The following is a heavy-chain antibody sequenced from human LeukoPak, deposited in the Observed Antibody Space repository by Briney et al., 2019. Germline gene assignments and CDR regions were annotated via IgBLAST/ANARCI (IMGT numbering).Heavy chain of an antibody. Sequence: GASVKVSCKASGYTFTSYDINWVRQATGQGLGWMGWMNPNSGNTGYAQKFQGRVTITRNTSISTAYMELSSLRSEDTAVYYCARERGSVPLRDAFDIWGQGTMVTVSS. CDR3: ARERGSVPLRDAFDI. J-gene: IGHJ3*02. CDR2: MNPNSGNT. V-gene: IGHV1-8*03. D-gene: IGHD4-17*01. CDR1: GYTFTSYD.